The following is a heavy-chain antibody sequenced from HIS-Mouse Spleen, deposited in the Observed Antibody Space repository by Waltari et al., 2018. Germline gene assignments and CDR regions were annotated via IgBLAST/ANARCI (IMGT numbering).Heavy chain of an antibody. V-gene: IGHV1-2*02. J-gene: IGHJ5*02. CDR3: ARDLGINHWFDP. CDR1: GYPSTGYS. D-gene: IGHD7-27*01. CDR2: INPNSGGT. Sequence: QVQLVQSGAEVTKPGASVKVSCKASGYPSTGYSTLWVRQPPGQGLEWMGWINPNSGGTNDAQKVQGRVTMTRDTSSSTAYMELSRLRSDDTAVYYCARDLGINHWFDPWGQGTLVTVSS.